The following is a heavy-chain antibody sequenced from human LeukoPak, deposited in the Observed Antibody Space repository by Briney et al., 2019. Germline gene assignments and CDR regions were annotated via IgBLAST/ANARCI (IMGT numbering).Heavy chain of an antibody. CDR2: INPNSGGT. Sequence: ASVKVSCKASGYTFTGYYMHWVRQAPGQGLEWMGWINPNSGGTNYAQKFQGWVTMTRDTSISTAYMELSRLRADDTAVYYCARERVYSSGWFDFQYYCYGMNVGGQRSTVTV. J-gene: IGHJ6*02. V-gene: IGHV1-2*04. D-gene: IGHD6-19*01. CDR1: GYTFTGYY. CDR3: ARERVYSSGWFDFQYYCYGMNV.